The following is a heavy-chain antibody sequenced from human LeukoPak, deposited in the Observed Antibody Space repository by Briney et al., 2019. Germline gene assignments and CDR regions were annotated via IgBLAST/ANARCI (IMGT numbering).Heavy chain of an antibody. Sequence: SETLSLTCTVSGGSISSSSYYWSWIRQPAGKGLEWIGRIYTSGSTNYNPSLKSRVTISVDTSKNQFSLKLSSVTAADTAVYYCAREGHMVRGVPYYYYYMDVWGKGTTVTISS. D-gene: IGHD3-10*01. J-gene: IGHJ6*03. CDR1: GGSISSSSYY. CDR2: IYTSGST. V-gene: IGHV4-61*02. CDR3: AREGHMVRGVPYYYYYMDV.